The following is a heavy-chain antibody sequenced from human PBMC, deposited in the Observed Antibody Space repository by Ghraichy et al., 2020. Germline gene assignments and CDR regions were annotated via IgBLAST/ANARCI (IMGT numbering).Heavy chain of an antibody. CDR3: AKWGIAVAGTHLAFDI. Sequence: GGSLRLSCAASGFTFSSYAMSWVRQAPGKGLEGVSSISGSGGSTYYADSVKGRFTISRDNSKNTLYLQMNSLRAEDTAVYYCAKWGIAVAGTHLAFDIWGQGTMVTVSS. J-gene: IGHJ3*02. CDR1: GFTFSSYA. D-gene: IGHD6-19*01. V-gene: IGHV3-23*01. CDR2: ISGSGGST.